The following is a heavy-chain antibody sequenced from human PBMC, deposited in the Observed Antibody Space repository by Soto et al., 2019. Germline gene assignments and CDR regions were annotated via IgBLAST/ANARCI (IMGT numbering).Heavy chain of an antibody. CDR2: ISSSGSTI. CDR1: GFTFSSYE. V-gene: IGHV3-48*03. Sequence: GGSLRLSCAASGFTFSSYEMNWVRQAPGKGLEWVSYISSSGSTIYYADSVKGRFTISRDNAKNSLYLQMNSLRAEDTAVYYCARELSGWYGGIDYWGQGTLVTVSS. D-gene: IGHD6-19*01. J-gene: IGHJ4*02. CDR3: ARELSGWYGGIDY.